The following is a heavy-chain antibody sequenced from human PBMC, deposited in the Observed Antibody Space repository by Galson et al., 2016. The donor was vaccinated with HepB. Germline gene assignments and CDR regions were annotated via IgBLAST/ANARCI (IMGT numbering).Heavy chain of an antibody. CDR2: TYYRSKWYN. V-gene: IGHV6-1*01. CDR1: GDSVSSNSAA. J-gene: IGHJ6*02. CDR3: ARERLRYFDWLRNRYYYYGMDV. Sequence: CAISGDSVSSNSAAWNWIRQSPSRGLEWLGRTYYRSKWYNDYAVSVENRITINPDTSKNQVSLQLNSVTPEDTAVYYCARERLRYFDWLRNRYYYYGMDVGGQGTTVTVSS. D-gene: IGHD3-9*01.